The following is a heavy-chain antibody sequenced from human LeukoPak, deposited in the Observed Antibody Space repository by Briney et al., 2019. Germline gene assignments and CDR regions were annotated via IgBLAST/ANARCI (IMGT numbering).Heavy chain of an antibody. CDR1: GGSISSYY. CDR2: IYYSGST. Sequence: SETLSLTCTVSGGSISSYYWSWIRQPPGKGLEWIGYIYYSGSTNYNPSLKSRVTISVDTSKNQFSLKLSSVTAADTAVYYCARASSWYPTTYSLDYWGQGTLVTVSP. CDR3: ARASSWYPTTYSLDY. V-gene: IGHV4-59*01. D-gene: IGHD6-13*01. J-gene: IGHJ4*02.